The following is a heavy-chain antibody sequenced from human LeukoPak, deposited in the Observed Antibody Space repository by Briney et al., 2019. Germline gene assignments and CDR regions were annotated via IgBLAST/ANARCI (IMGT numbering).Heavy chain of an antibody. CDR2: IYTSGST. Sequence: SETQSLTCTVSGGSISSYYWSWIRQPAGKGLEWIGRIYTSGSTNYNPSLKSRVTMSVDTSKNQFSLKLSSVTAADTAVYYCARKYSSSWYFDYWGQGTLVTVSS. V-gene: IGHV4-4*07. CDR3: ARKYSSSWYFDY. J-gene: IGHJ4*02. CDR1: GGSISSYY. D-gene: IGHD6-13*01.